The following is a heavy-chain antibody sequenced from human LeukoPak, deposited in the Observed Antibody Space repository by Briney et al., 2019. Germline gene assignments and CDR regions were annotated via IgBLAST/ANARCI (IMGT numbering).Heavy chain of an antibody. CDR1: GFKFDDHA. CDR2: ISADGSGR. V-gene: IGHV3-43*02. Sequence: GGSLRLSCEVSGFKFDDHAMHWVRQAPGKGLEWVSLISADGSGRYYPDSVKGRFTISRDNSKNSLFLQMNSLRTDDTALYYCAKDPHNCDILTGYFEDWGQGTLVTVSS. CDR3: AKDPHNCDILTGYFED. J-gene: IGHJ4*02. D-gene: IGHD3-9*01.